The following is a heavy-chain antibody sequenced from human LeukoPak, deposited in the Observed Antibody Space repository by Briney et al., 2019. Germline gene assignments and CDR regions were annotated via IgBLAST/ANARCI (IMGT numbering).Heavy chain of an antibody. Sequence: SETLSLTCAVSGGSTSSGGYSWSWIRQPPGKGLEWIGYIYHSGSTYYNPSLKSRVTISVDRSKNQFSLKLSSVTAADTAVYYCARESYGGNKCFDPWGQGTLVTVSS. V-gene: IGHV4-30-2*01. CDR3: ARESYGGNKCFDP. CDR2: IYHSGST. J-gene: IGHJ5*02. D-gene: IGHD4-23*01. CDR1: GGSTSSGGYS.